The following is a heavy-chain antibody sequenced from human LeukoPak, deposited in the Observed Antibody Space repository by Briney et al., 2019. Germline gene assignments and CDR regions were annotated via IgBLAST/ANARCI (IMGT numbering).Heavy chain of an antibody. CDR2: ISWNSGTI. D-gene: IGHD1-26*01. J-gene: IGHJ4*02. CDR1: GFTFDDYA. V-gene: IGHV3-9*01. Sequence: GRSLRLSCAASGFTFDDYAMHWVRQAPGKGLEWVSGISWNSGTIYYADSVKGRFTISRDNAKNSLYLQMNSLRDEDTAVYYCARDGAVGAHFDYWGQGTLVTVSS. CDR3: ARDGAVGAHFDY.